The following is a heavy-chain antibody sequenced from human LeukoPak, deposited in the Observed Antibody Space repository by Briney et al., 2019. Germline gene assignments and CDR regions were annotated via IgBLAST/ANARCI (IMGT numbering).Heavy chain of an antibody. CDR1: GFTFSSYG. V-gene: IGHV3-23*01. CDR2: ISGNGRST. CDR3: AKSGEDYGPGLRFYYYYMDV. J-gene: IGHJ6*03. D-gene: IGHD3-10*01. Sequence: GGSLRLSCAASGFTFSSYGMSWVRQAPGKGLEWVSAISGNGRSTYYADSVKGRFTISRDNSKNTLYLQMNSLRAEDTAVYYCAKSGEDYGPGLRFYYYYMDVWGKGTTVTISS.